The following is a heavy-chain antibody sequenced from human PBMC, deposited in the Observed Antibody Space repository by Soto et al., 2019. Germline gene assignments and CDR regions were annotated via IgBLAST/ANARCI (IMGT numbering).Heavy chain of an antibody. CDR3: ARDRSGGGEYYYYGMDV. Sequence: PVGSLRLSCAASGFTFSSYAMHWVRQAPGKGLEWVAVISYDGSNKYYADSVKGRFTISRDNSKNTLYLQMNSLRAEDTAVYYCARDRSGGGEYYYYGMDVWGQGTTVTVSS. CDR2: ISYDGSNK. J-gene: IGHJ6*02. CDR1: GFTFSSYA. D-gene: IGHD2-21*01. V-gene: IGHV3-30-3*01.